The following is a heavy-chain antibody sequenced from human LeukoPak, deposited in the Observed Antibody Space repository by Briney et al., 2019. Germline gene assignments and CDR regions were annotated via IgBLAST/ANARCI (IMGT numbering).Heavy chain of an antibody. J-gene: IGHJ5*02. Sequence: GGSLRLSCAESGFTFSSYGMHWVRQAPGKGLEWVAVILSDGSKEFYTDSVKGRFTISRDNSKNTLYLQMNSLRAEDTAVYYCARGGTASFDPWGQGTLVTVSS. CDR1: GFTFSSYG. V-gene: IGHV3-33*01. CDR3: ARGGTASFDP. CDR2: ILSDGSKE. D-gene: IGHD1-1*01.